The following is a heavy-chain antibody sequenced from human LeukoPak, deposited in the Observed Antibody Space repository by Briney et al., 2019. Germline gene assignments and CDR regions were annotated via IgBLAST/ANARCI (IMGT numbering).Heavy chain of an antibody. J-gene: IGHJ4*02. CDR1: GYSISSGYF. Sequence: PSETLSLTCAVSGYSISSGYFWAWIRQPPGKGLEWIGNIYHSGSTYYNPSLKSRVTISVDTSKNQFSLKLSSVTAADTAVYYCARYCYDSSGYYWGNFDYWGKGTLVTVSS. CDR3: ARYCYDSSGYYWGNFDY. V-gene: IGHV4-38-2*01. D-gene: IGHD3-22*01. CDR2: IYHSGST.